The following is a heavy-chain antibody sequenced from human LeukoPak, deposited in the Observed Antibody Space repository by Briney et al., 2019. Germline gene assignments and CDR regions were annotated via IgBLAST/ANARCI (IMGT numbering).Heavy chain of an antibody. CDR1: GGSITTFF. D-gene: IGHD6-6*01. CDR3: AREGTTRPLDY. CDR2: IYTSGTT. V-gene: IGHV4-4*07. Sequence: SETLSLTCTVSGGSITTFFWSWIRQPAGKGLEWIGRIYTSGTTNYNPSLKSRVTMSVDTSKNQFSLNLTSVTVADTAVYYCAREGTTRPLDYWGQGTLVTVSS. J-gene: IGHJ4*02.